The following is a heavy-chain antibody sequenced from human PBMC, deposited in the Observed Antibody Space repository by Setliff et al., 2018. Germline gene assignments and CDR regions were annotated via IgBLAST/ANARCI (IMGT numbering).Heavy chain of an antibody. D-gene: IGHD3-22*01. Sequence: GESLKISCKGSGYSFTNYWIGWVRQMPGKGLEWMGIIYPGDSNTRYSPSFQGQVTISADKSISTAYLQWSSLKASDTAMYYCARLGGSSGSGGFYYYYYYMDVWGKGTTVTVSS. CDR1: GYSFTNYW. CDR2: IYPGDSNT. CDR3: ARLGGSSGSGGFYYYYYYMDV. V-gene: IGHV5-51*01. J-gene: IGHJ6*03.